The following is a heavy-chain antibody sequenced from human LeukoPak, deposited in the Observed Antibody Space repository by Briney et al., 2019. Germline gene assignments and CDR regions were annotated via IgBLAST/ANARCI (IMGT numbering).Heavy chain of an antibody. J-gene: IGHJ4*01. CDR3: AKGIYSSGWSYFDY. CDR2: LSGSGITT. CDR1: GLTFSNSA. D-gene: IGHD6-19*01. V-gene: IGHV3-23*01. Sequence: AGGSLRLSCAASGLTFSNSAMSWVRQAPGKGLEWVSTLSGSGITTYYADSVKGRFTISRDNSKNTLYLQMNSLRAEDTAVYYCAKGIYSSGWSYFDYWGHGTLVTASS.